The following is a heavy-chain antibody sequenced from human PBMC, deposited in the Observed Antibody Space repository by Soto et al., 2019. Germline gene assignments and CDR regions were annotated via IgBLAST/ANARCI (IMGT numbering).Heavy chain of an antibody. V-gene: IGHV3-30*18. CDR1: GFTFSSYE. Sequence: GGSLRLSCAASGFTFSSYEMNWVRQAPGKGLEWVAVISYDGSNKYYADSVKGRFTISRDNSKNTLYLQMNSLRAEDTAVYYCAKDFYDSSGYYSAVNAFDIWGQGTMVTVSS. D-gene: IGHD3-22*01. CDR2: ISYDGSNK. CDR3: AKDFYDSSGYYSAVNAFDI. J-gene: IGHJ3*02.